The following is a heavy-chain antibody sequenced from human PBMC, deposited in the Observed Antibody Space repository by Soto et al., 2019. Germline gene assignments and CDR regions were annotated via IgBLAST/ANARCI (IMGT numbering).Heavy chain of an antibody. CDR3: ARNNDS. CDR2: IYYSGST. Sequence: PSETLSLTCTVSGGSISGYWSWIRQPPGKGLEWIGYIYYSGSTNYNPSLKSRVTISVDTSKNQFSLKLSSVTAADTAVYYCARNNDSWGQGTLVTVSS. J-gene: IGHJ4*02. V-gene: IGHV4-59*08. CDR1: GGSISGY.